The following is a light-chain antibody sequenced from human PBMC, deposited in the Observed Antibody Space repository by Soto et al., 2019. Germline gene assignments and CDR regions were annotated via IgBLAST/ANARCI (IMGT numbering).Light chain of an antibody. Sequence: EIVVTQSPGTRSLSPGEGATLSCRARQNISNDYLAWYHHKPGQAPRLLIYAASTRSTGIPDRFSGSESGADFTLTVNRLEPEDFAVYYFQQYGASPRTFGQGTKV. V-gene: IGKV3-20*01. CDR1: QNISNDY. J-gene: IGKJ1*01. CDR2: AAS. CDR3: QQYGASPRT.